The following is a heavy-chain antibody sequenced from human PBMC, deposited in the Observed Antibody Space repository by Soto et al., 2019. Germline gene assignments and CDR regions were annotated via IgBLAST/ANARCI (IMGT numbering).Heavy chain of an antibody. Sequence: PXGSLRLSCSASGFTFSTYSMNWVRQAPGKGLEWVSSISGSGNYTHYADFLRGRFTISRDNAKTSLYLQMNSLRAEDTAVYYCAREGINNYNEYYFDSWGPGTVVTVSS. D-gene: IGHD4-4*01. CDR2: ISGSGNYT. V-gene: IGHV3-21*01. J-gene: IGHJ4*02. CDR1: GFTFSTYS. CDR3: AREGINNYNEYYFDS.